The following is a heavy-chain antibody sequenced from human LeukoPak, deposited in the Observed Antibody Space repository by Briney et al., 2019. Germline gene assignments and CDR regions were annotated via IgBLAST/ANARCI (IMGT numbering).Heavy chain of an antibody. CDR3: ARGTLGSGYYPD. J-gene: IGHJ4*02. V-gene: IGHV4-59*01. CDR1: GGSISSYY. Sequence: SETLSLTCTVSGGSISSYYWSWLRQPPGKGLEWIGYIYYSGSTNYNPSLKSRVTISVDTSKNQFSLKLSSVTAADTAVYYCARGTLGSGYYPDWGQGTLVTVSS. D-gene: IGHD3-22*01. CDR2: IYYSGST.